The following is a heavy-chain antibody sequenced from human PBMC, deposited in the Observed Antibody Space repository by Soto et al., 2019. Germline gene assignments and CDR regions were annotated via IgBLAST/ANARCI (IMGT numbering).Heavy chain of an antibody. J-gene: IGHJ6*02. CDR3: AKDIGCGSTSCYTSPYYYGMDV. D-gene: IGHD2-2*02. V-gene: IGHV3-9*01. CDR2: ISWNSGSI. CDR1: GFTFDDYA. Sequence: GGSLRLSCAASGFTFDDYAMHWVRQAPGKGLEWVSGISWNSGSIGYADPVKGRFTISRDNAKNSLYLQMNSLRAEDTALYYCAKDIGCGSTSCYTSPYYYGMDVWGQGTTVTVSS.